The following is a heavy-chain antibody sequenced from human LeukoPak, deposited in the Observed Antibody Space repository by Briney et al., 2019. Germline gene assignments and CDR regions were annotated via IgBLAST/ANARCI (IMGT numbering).Heavy chain of an antibody. J-gene: IGHJ3*02. Sequence: SETLSLTCTVSGGSISSYYWSWIREPPGKGLEWIGYIYYSGSTNYNPSLKSRVTISVDTSKNQFSLKLSSVTAADTAVYYCARHFLDYYDSSGYDAFDIWGQGTMVTVSS. CDR3: ARHFLDYYDSSGYDAFDI. CDR2: IYYSGST. CDR1: GGSISSYY. D-gene: IGHD3-22*01. V-gene: IGHV4-59*08.